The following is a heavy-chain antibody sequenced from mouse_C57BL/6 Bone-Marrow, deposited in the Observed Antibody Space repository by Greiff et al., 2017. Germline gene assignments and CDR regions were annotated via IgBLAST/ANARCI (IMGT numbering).Heavy chain of an antibody. CDR1: GYTFSRYW. Sequence: VQLQQPGAELVKPGASVKLSCKASGYTFSRYWMPWVKPRPGQGLEWIGEIDPSDSYTNYNQKFKGKATLTVDTSSSTAYMQLSSLTSEDSAVYYCARRGWDDYWGQGTTLTVSS. D-gene: IGHD4-1*01. CDR3: ARRGWDDY. CDR2: IDPSDSYT. J-gene: IGHJ2*01. V-gene: IGHV1-50*01.